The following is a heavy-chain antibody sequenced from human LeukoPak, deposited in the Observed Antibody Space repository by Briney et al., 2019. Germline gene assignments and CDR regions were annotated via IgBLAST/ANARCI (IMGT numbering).Heavy chain of an antibody. CDR1: GGSFCGYY. CDR3: ARVGTYYYDSRREPADY. D-gene: IGHD3-22*01. CDR2: INHSGST. Sequence: PSETLSLTCAVYGGSFCGYYWSWIRQPPGKGLEWIGEINHSGSTNYNPSLKSRVTISVDTSKNQFSLKLSSVTAADTAVYYCARVGTYYYDSRREPADYWGQGTLVTVSS. V-gene: IGHV4-34*01. J-gene: IGHJ4*02.